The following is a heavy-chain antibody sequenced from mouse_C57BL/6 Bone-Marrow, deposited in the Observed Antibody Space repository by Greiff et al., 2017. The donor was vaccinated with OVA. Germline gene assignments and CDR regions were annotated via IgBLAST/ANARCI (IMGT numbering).Heavy chain of an antibody. CDR3: ARGRIYYGNYFYAMDD. J-gene: IGHJ4*01. CDR2: IYPRSGNT. CDR1: GYTFTSYG. D-gene: IGHD2-1*01. Sequence: QVQLKQSGAELARPGASVKLSCKASGYTFTSYGISWVKQRTGQGLEWIGEIYPRSGNTYYNEKFKGKATLTADKSSSTAYMELRSLTSEDSAVYFCARGRIYYGNYFYAMDDWGQGTSVTVSS. V-gene: IGHV1-81*01.